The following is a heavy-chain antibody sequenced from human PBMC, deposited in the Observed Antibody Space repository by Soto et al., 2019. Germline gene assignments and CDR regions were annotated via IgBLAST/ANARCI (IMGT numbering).Heavy chain of an antibody. D-gene: IGHD6-13*01. Sequence: SETLSLTCTVSGGSISSYYWSWIRQPPGKGREWIGYIYYSGSTNYNPSLKSRVTISVDTSKNQFSLKLSSVTAADTAVYYCAREGVSRSSSWTNYYYGMDVWGQGTTVTVSS. J-gene: IGHJ6*02. CDR1: GGSISSYY. V-gene: IGHV4-59*01. CDR3: AREGVSRSSSWTNYYYGMDV. CDR2: IYYSGST.